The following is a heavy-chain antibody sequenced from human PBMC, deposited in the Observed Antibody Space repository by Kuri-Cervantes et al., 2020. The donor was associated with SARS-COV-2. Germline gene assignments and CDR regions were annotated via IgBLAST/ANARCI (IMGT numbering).Heavy chain of an antibody. D-gene: IGHD1-1*01. CDR1: GFTLSGHW. CDR3: VRDGDHWNFDY. Sequence: GESLKISCAASGFTLSGHWIHWVRQAPGKGLVWVSRINPDGSYTNNADSVKGRFTLSRDNAKNMLFLQMNSLRAEDTAVYYRVRDGDHWNFDYWGQGTLVTVSS. J-gene: IGHJ4*02. V-gene: IGHV3-74*01. CDR2: INPDGSYT.